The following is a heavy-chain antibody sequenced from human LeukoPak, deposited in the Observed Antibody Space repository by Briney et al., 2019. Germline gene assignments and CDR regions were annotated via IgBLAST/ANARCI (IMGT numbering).Heavy chain of an antibody. CDR2: ISSSSSYI. Sequence: GGSLRLSCAASGFTFSSYSMNWVRQAPGKGLEWVSSISSSSSYIYYADSVKGRFTISRDNAKNSLYLQMNSLRAEDTAVYYCARERRWFGELSVSTYVDYWGQGTLVTVSS. V-gene: IGHV3-21*01. CDR1: GFTFSSYS. D-gene: IGHD3-10*01. J-gene: IGHJ4*02. CDR3: ARERRWFGELSVSTYVDY.